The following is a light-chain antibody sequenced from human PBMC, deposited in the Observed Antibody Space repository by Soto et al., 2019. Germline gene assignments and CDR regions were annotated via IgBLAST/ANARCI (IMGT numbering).Light chain of an antibody. Sequence: EIVLTQSPGTLSVSPGERATLSCRASQSVSSSYLAWYQQKPGQAPRLLVYGASSRATGIPDRVVGSGSGTDFTLTISRLEPEDFAVYYWQHYGSSLWTFGQGTKVEIK. CDR1: QSVSSSY. V-gene: IGKV3-20*01. J-gene: IGKJ1*01. CDR2: GAS. CDR3: QHYGSSLWT.